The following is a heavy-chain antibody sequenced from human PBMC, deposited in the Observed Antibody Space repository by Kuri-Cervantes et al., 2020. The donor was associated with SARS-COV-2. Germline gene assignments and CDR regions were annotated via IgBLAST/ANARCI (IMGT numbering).Heavy chain of an antibody. CDR3: ARAHYDFWSGYYDLPFDY. J-gene: IGHJ4*02. CDR1: GGSISSSSYY. V-gene: IGHV4-39*01. D-gene: IGHD3-3*01. Sequence: ESLKISCTVSGGSISSSSYYWGWIRQPPGKGLEWIGSMYYSGSTYYNPSLKSRLTISVDTSKNQFSLKLSSVTAADTAVYYCARAHYDFWSGYYDLPFDYWGQGTLVTVSS. CDR2: MYYSGST.